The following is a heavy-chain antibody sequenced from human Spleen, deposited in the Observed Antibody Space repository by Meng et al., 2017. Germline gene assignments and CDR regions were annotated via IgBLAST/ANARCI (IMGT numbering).Heavy chain of an antibody. CDR3: ASGSGSGWYYFDN. D-gene: IGHD6-19*01. CDR2: IFYSGRP. V-gene: IGHV4-61*08. Sequence: QVQLQDSGPGLVKPSQTLSLSCTVSGASITSGAYYWSWIRQHPGKGLEWIGYIFYSGRPNYSPSLKSRVTISIDTSKNQFSLRLSSVTPADTAMYYCASGSGSGWYYFDNWGQGALVTVSS. CDR1: GASITSGAYY. J-gene: IGHJ4*02.